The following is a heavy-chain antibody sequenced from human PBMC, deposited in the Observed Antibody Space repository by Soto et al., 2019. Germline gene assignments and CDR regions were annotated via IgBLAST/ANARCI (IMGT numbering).Heavy chain of an antibody. D-gene: IGHD6-6*01. J-gene: IGHJ4*02. CDR3: AREFRGGSSGPRDY. CDR1: GGSISSGGYY. Sequence: PSETLSLTCTVSGGSISSGGYYWSWIRQHPGKGLEWIGYIYYSGSTYYNPSLKSRVTISVDTSKNQFSLKLSSVTAADTAVYYCAREFRGGSSGPRDYWGQGTLVTVSS. V-gene: IGHV4-31*03. CDR2: IYYSGST.